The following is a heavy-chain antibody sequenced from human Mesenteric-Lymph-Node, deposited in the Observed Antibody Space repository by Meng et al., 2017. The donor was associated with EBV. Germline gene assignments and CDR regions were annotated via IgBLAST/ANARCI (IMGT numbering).Heavy chain of an antibody. Sequence: EVHLVGSGGRLVQRGGSLRLSCAASGFTFCSYWMHWVGQAPGKGLVWVSHINTYGSRTDYADSVKGRFTISRDNAKNTLSLTMNGLRAEDTAVYYCTSDLGGATDFWGQGTLVTASS. D-gene: IGHD1-26*01. CDR3: TSDLGGATDF. V-gene: IGHV3-74*01. J-gene: IGHJ4*02. CDR1: GFTFCSYW. CDR2: INTYGSRT.